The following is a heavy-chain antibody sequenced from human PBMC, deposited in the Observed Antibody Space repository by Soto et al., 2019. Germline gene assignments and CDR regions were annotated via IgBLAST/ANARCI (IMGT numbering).Heavy chain of an antibody. D-gene: IGHD3-22*01. V-gene: IGHV4-31*03. CDR1: GGSISSVGYY. CDR3: ARDWLTMIVAESTYGMDX. CDR2: IYYSGST. Sequence: PSETLSLTFTVSGGSISSVGYYWSWIRQHPGKGLEWIGYIYYSGSTYYNPSLKSRVTISVDTSKNQFSLKLSSVTAADTAVYYCARDWLTMIVAESTYGMDXWGQVTTVTVS. J-gene: IGHJ6*02.